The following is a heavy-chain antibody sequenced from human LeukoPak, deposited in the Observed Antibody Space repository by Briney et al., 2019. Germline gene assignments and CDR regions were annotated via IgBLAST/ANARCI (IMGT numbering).Heavy chain of an antibody. Sequence: GESLKISCKGSGYSFTNYWIGWVRQMPGKGLEWMGIIYPGDSDTRYSRSFQGQVTFSADKSISTAYLQWSSLKASDTATYYCARQPNFMDVWGKGTTVTVSS. CDR3: ARQPNFMDV. CDR1: GYSFTNYW. V-gene: IGHV5-51*01. J-gene: IGHJ6*03. CDR2: IYPGDSDT.